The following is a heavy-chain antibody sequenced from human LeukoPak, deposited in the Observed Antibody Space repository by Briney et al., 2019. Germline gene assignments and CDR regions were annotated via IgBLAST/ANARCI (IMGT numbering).Heavy chain of an antibody. J-gene: IGHJ4*02. CDR3: SRQGWNDGGDYFDY. Sequence: ASVKVSCKASGYTFTCYYMHWVRQAPGQGLEWMGWINPNSGGTNYAQKFQGRVTMTRDTSISTAYLQWSSLKASDTAMYYCSRQGWNDGGDYFDYWGQGTLVTVSS. CDR1: GYTFTCYY. CDR2: INPNSGGT. D-gene: IGHD1-1*01. V-gene: IGHV1-2*02.